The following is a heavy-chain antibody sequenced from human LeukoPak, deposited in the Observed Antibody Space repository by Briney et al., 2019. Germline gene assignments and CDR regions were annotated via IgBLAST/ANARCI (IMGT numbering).Heavy chain of an antibody. J-gene: IGHJ4*02. D-gene: IGHD5-18*01. CDR3: ARGEHTAISFDY. CDR1: GGSFSGHY. CDR2: INHSGST. Sequence: SETLSLTCAVYGGSFSGHYWSWIRQPPGKGLEWIGEINHSGSTNYNPSLKSRVTISVDTSKNQFSLKLSSVTAADTAVYYCARGEHTAISFDYWGQGTLVTVSS. V-gene: IGHV4-34*01.